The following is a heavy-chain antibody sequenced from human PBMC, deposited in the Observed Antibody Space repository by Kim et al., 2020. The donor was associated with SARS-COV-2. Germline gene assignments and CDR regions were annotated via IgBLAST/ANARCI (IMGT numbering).Heavy chain of an antibody. J-gene: IGHJ3*02. V-gene: IGHV4-39*01. CDR3: ARVSDSSGYYYVYDAFDI. Sequence: KSRVPISVDTSQNQFSLKLSSVTAADTAVYYCARVSDSSGYYYVYDAFDIWGQGTMVTVSS. D-gene: IGHD3-22*01.